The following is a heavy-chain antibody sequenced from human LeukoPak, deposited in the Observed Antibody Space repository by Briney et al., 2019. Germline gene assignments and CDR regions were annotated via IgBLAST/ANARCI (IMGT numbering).Heavy chain of an antibody. CDR3: ARDNYGLDY. D-gene: IGHD3-10*01. CDR2: IRYDGSEK. CDR1: GITVITYA. Sequence: GGSLRLSCVASGITVITYAMHWVRQTPGKGLEWVAFIRYDGSEKYYADSVKGRFTISRDNPKNTLYLQMNGLRAEDTAVYYCARDNYGLDYWGQGTLVTVSS. V-gene: IGHV3-30*02. J-gene: IGHJ4*02.